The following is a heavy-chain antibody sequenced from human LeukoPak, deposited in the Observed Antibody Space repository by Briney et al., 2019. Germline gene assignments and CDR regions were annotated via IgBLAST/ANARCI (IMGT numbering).Heavy chain of an antibody. J-gene: IGHJ5*02. CDR3: ARGSNWFEP. Sequence: GGSLRLSCAASGFTFSDYYMSWIRQAPGKGLEWVSYISRGGNTIYYADSLQGRFTISRDNAKNSLYLQMNSPRADDTAVYYCARGSNWFEPWGQGTLVTVSS. D-gene: IGHD6-19*01. V-gene: IGHV3-11*01. CDR1: GFTFSDYY. CDR2: ISRGGNTI.